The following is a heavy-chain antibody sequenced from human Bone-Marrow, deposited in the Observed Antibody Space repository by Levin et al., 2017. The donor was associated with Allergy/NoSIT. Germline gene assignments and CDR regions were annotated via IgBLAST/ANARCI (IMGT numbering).Heavy chain of an antibody. CDR3: VRGSTWSWYFDL. J-gene: IGHJ2*01. CDR1: GGSISNYY. D-gene: IGHD1-1*01. CDR2: IYYSGST. Sequence: RPSETLSLTCTVSGGSISNYYWNWIRESPGKGLEWVGCIYYSGSTDYNPSLKSRVTISVDTSKNQFSLKLSSVTAADTAVYYCVRGSTWSWYFDLWGRGTLVTVSS. V-gene: IGHV4-59*01.